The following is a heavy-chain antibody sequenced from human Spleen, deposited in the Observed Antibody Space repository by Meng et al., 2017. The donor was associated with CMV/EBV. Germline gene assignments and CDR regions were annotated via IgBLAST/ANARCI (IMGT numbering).Heavy chain of an antibody. Sequence: GESLKISCAASGFTFSDYYMNWIRQAPGKGLEWISYISDTGSTIYYADSVKGRFTISRDNTKNSLYLQMKSLRAEDTALYYCARDRDQYTIYADGMDVWGQGTTVTVSS. CDR3: ARDRDQYTIYADGMDV. CDR1: GFTFSDYY. J-gene: IGHJ6*01. V-gene: IGHV3-11*04. D-gene: IGHD3-16*01. CDR2: ISDTGSTI.